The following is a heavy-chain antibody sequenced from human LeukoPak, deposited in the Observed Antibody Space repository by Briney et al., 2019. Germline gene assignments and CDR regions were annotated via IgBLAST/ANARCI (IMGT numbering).Heavy chain of an antibody. J-gene: IGHJ6*03. D-gene: IGHD3-10*01. CDR3: ARARFGESYYYYYYMDV. V-gene: IGHV4-59*01. CDR1: GVSISGNY. CDR2: IFYTGST. Sequence: SETLSLTCTVSGVSISGNYWSWIRQPPGKGLEWIGYIFYTGSTNYNPSLQSRVTILLDTSKNQFSLKLSSVSAADTAVYYCARARFGESYYYYYYMDVWGKGTTVTISS.